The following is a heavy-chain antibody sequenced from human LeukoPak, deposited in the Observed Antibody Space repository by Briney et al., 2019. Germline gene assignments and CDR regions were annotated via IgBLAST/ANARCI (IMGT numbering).Heavy chain of an antibody. V-gene: IGHV3-33*01. CDR2: IWYDGSNK. D-gene: IGHD2-15*01. CDR3: ARDPRRGSAATRPDWFDP. CDR1: GSTFSSYG. J-gene: IGHJ5*02. Sequence: GRSLRLSCAASGSTFSSYGMHWVRQAPGKGLEWVAVIWYDGSNKYYADSVKGRFTISRDNSKNTLYLQMNSLRAEDTAVYYCARDPRRGSAATRPDWFDPWGQGTLVTVSS.